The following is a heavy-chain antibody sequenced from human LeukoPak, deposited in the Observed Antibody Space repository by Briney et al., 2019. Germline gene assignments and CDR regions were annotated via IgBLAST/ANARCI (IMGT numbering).Heavy chain of an antibody. CDR1: GFTFSSWW. D-gene: IGHD3-10*01. V-gene: IGHV3-7*01. CDR2: IKQDGSEK. J-gene: IGHJ5*02. CDR3: ARDLAPPNYYGSGSYWSNWFDP. Sequence: GGSLRLSCAVSGFTFSSWWMTWVRQAPGKGLEWVANIKQDGSEKNYVDSVKGRFTISRDNAKNTLYLQMNSLRAEDTAVYYCARDLAPPNYYGSGSYWSNWFDPWGQGTLVTVSS.